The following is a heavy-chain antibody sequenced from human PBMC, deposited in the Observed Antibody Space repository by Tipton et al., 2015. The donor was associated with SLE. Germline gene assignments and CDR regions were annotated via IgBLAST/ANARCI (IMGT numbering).Heavy chain of an antibody. CDR1: GFTFSSYE. CDR2: ISNSGSTI. Sequence: SLRLSCAASGFTFSSYEMNWVRQAPGKGLEWVSYISNSGSTIYYADSVKGRFTISRDNAKNSLYLQMNSLRAEDTAVYYCARAGYSSGWYGDYFDYWGQGTLVTVSS. CDR3: ARAGYSSGWYGDYFDY. V-gene: IGHV3-48*03. J-gene: IGHJ4*02. D-gene: IGHD6-19*01.